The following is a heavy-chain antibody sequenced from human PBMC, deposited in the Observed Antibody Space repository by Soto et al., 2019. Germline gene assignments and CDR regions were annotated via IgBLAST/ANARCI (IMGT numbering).Heavy chain of an antibody. D-gene: IGHD6-13*01. CDR2: INHSGST. CDR1: GGSFSGYY. Sequence: QVQLQQWGAGLLKPSETLSLTCAVYGGSFSGYYWSWIRQPPGKGLEWIGEINHSGSTNYNPSLKSRVTISVDTSKNQFSLKLSSVTAADTAVYYCARGRIAAAGRNWFDPRGQGTLVTVSS. CDR3: ARGRIAAAGRNWFDP. V-gene: IGHV4-34*01. J-gene: IGHJ5*02.